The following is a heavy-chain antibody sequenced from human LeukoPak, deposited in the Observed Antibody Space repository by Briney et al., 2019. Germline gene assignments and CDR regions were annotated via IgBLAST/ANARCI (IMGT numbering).Heavy chain of an antibody. Sequence: PSQTLSLTCTVSSGSISSGDCYWSWIRQPPGKGLEWIGYIHYSGSTYYNPSLKSRVTISVDMSKKQFSLRLSSVTAADTAVYYCARGRRVAAAKRYYYYGMDVWGQGTTVTVSS. CDR1: SGSISSGDCY. J-gene: IGHJ6*02. CDR3: ARGRRVAAAKRYYYYGMDV. CDR2: IHYSGST. D-gene: IGHD6-13*01. V-gene: IGHV4-30-4*01.